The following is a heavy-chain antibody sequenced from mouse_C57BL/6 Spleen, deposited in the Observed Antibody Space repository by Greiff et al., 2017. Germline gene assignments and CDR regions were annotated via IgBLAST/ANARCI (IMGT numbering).Heavy chain of an antibody. D-gene: IGHD1-1*01. Sequence: VQLKQSGPELVKPGASVKISCKASGYSFTGYYMNWVKQSPEKSLEWIGEINPSTGGTTYNQKFKAKATLTVDKSSSTAYMQLKSLTSEDSAVYYCARGGIYYYGSSYGYWYFDVWGTGTTVTVSS. CDR2: INPSTGGT. V-gene: IGHV1-42*01. CDR1: GYSFTGYY. J-gene: IGHJ1*03. CDR3: ARGGIYYYGSSYGYWYFDV.